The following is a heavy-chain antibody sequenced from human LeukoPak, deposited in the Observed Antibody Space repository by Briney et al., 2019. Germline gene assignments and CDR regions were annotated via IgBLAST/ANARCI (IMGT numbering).Heavy chain of an antibody. V-gene: IGHV3-7*03. CDR3: ARVVYCSGSSCYSYFYGMDV. CDR1: GLTFRNYG. CDR2: IKRDGSEK. Sequence: GGSLRLSCAASGLTFRNYGMHWVRQAPGKGLEWVANIKRDGSEKYCVDSVKGRFTISRDNARNSLYLQMNSLRVEDTAVYYCARVVYCSGSSCYSYFYGMDVWGQGTTVTVSS. J-gene: IGHJ6*02. D-gene: IGHD2-15*01.